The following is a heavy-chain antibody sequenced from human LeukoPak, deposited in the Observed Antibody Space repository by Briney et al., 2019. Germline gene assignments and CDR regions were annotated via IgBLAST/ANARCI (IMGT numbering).Heavy chain of an antibody. J-gene: IGHJ5*02. CDR3: AKEQMATAFDP. Sequence: ASVKVSCKASGYTFTGYYMHWLRQAPGQGLEWMGWINPNSGGTKYAQKFQGRVTMTRDTSISTAYMELSRLRSDNTAVYYCAKEQMATAFDPWGQGTLVTVSS. CDR1: GYTFTGYY. D-gene: IGHD5-24*01. V-gene: IGHV1-2*02. CDR2: INPNSGGT.